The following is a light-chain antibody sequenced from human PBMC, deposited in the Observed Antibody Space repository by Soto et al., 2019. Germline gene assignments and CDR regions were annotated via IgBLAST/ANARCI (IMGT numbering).Light chain of an antibody. Sequence: DIQMTQSPSSLSASVGDRVTITCRASQSIISHLNWFQQKLGKAPNLLIYTTSNLQSGVPSRFSGSGSGTDFTLTISSLQPEDFATYYCQQSYTTSYTFGQGTKLEIE. V-gene: IGKV1-39*01. J-gene: IGKJ2*01. CDR1: QSIISH. CDR3: QQSYTTSYT. CDR2: TTS.